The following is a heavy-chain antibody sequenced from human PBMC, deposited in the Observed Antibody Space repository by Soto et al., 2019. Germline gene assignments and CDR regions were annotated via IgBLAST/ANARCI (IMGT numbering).Heavy chain of an antibody. V-gene: IGHV1-8*01. J-gene: IGHJ6*02. Sequence: ASVKVSFKASGYTFTSYDINWVRQATGRGLEWMGWMNPNSGNTGYAQKFQGRVTMTRNTSINTAYMELSSLRSEDTAVYYCARAYGDYVGYYYGMDVWGQGTTVTVSS. D-gene: IGHD4-17*01. CDR1: GYTFTSYD. CDR3: ARAYGDYVGYYYGMDV. CDR2: MNPNSGNT.